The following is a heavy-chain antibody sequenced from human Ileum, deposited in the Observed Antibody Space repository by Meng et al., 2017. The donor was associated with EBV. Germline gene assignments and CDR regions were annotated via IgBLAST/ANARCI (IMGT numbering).Heavy chain of an antibody. D-gene: IGHD6-19*01. CDR1: GYTFTSSS. J-gene: IGHJ4*02. Sequence: QVLLVQSGSELKNTGDSVKVPDQSAGYTFTSSSMNWVRHAPGQGLEWQGWININTGNPTYAQGFTGRFVFSLDTSVSTAYLQIDSLKADDTAVYYCARGNGWRFDYWGQGTLVTVSS. CDR2: ININTGNP. CDR3: ARGNGWRFDY. V-gene: IGHV7-4-1*01.